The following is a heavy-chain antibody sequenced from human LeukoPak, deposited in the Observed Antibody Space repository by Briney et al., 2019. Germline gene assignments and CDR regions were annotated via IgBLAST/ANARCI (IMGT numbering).Heavy chain of an antibody. D-gene: IGHD2-21*02. V-gene: IGHV1-18*01. Sequence: ASVKVSCKASGYTFTSYGISWVRQAPGQGLEWMGWISAYNGNTNYAQKLQGRVTMTTDTSTSTAYMELRSLRSDDTAVYYCASSGLAYCGGDCYSEYFQHWGQGTLVTVSS. CDR1: GYTFTSYG. CDR3: ASSGLAYCGGDCYSEYFQH. CDR2: ISAYNGNT. J-gene: IGHJ1*01.